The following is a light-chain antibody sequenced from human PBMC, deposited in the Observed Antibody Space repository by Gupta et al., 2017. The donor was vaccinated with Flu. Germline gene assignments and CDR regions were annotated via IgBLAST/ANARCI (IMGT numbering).Light chain of an antibody. CDR1: QSVWSS. V-gene: IGKV3-15*01. CDR2: STS. CDR3: QQYNNWPLT. J-gene: IGKJ4*01. Sequence: EIVMTQSPATLSVSPGERVTLSCRASQSVWSSLAWYQQKPGQAPSLLIYSTSARATGIPARFSGSGSGTEFTLTFSSLQSEDFAVYYCQQYNNWPLTFGGGTKVEIK.